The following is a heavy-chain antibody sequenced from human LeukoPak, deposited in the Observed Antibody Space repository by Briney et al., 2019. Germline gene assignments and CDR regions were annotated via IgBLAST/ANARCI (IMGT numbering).Heavy chain of an antibody. CDR1: GFTFSSYT. Sequence: GGSLRLSCAASGFTFSSYTMSWVRQAPGKGLEWVAPIRGGGGSTYYADSVKGRFTVSRDNSKNTLYLQMNSLRAEDTAVYYCAKGPTPLYYSMDVWGKGTTVTVPS. CDR3: AKGPTPLYYSMDV. J-gene: IGHJ6*03. CDR2: IRGGGGST. D-gene: IGHD2-15*01. V-gene: IGHV3-23*01.